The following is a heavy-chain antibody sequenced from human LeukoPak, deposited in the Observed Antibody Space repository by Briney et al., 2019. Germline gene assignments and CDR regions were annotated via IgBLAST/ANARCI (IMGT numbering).Heavy chain of an antibody. V-gene: IGHV4-31*03. CDR2: IYYSGST. CDR3: ARFHTSGYYRHFDL. D-gene: IGHD3-22*01. CDR1: GGSISTGGYY. J-gene: IGHJ4*02. Sequence: KPSQTLSLTCTVSGGSISTGGYYWSWIRQHPGKGLEWIAYIYYSGSTYYNPSLKSRVTISVDTSKNQFSLKLSSVTAADTAVYYCARFHTSGYYRHFDLWGQGTLVTVSS.